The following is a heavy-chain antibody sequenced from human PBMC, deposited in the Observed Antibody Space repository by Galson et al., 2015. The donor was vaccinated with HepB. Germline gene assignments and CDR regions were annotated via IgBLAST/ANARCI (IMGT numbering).Heavy chain of an antibody. CDR1: GFTVSSNY. CDR2: IYSGGST. D-gene: IGHD2-8*01. V-gene: IGHV3-53*01. CDR3: AGSYCTNGVCYAEGDAFDI. Sequence: SLRLSCAASGFTVSSNYMSWVRQAPGKGLEWVSVIYSGGSTYYADSVKGRFTISRDNSKNTLYLQMNSLRAEDTAVYYCAGSYCTNGVCYAEGDAFDIWGQGTMVTVSS. J-gene: IGHJ3*02.